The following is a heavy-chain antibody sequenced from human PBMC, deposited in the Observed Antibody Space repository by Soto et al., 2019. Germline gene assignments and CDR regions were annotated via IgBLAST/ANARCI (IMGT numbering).Heavy chain of an antibody. V-gene: IGHV2-5*01. CDR3: AHSDGGYEIIYFDF. D-gene: IGHD5-12*01. Sequence: SGPTCEPTQTLTLTCTFSGFSFTTAGVAVGWIRQTPGGALEWLTLIYYNDDRRFSPSLKTRPPITGDTSKNQVVLSLTNVDPGDTATYFCAHSDGGYEIIYFDFWGQGIPVTVSS. CDR1: GFSFTTAGVA. CDR2: IYYNDDR. J-gene: IGHJ4*02.